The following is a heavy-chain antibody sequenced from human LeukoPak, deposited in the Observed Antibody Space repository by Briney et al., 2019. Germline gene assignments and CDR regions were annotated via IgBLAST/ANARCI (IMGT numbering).Heavy chain of an antibody. CDR1: GGSISSGGYY. D-gene: IGHD3-16*01. Sequence: SETLSLTCTVSGGSISSGGYYWSWIRQHPGKGLEWIGYIYYSGSTYYNPSLKSRVTMSVDTSENQFSLKLSSVTAADTAVYYCATTVGSYFDYWSQGTLVTVSS. V-gene: IGHV4-31*03. CDR2: IYYSGST. J-gene: IGHJ4*02. CDR3: ATTVGSYFDY.